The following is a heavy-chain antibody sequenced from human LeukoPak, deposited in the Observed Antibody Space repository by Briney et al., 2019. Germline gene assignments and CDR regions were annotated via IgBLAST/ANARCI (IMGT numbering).Heavy chain of an antibody. CDR3: ARSPDGCNFFTGSYDY. V-gene: IGHV4-61*02. Sequence: SETLSLTCTVSGASISSGGNYWSWIRQPAGEGLEWVGRIYTSGSTNYNPSLKSRVTISVDTSKNQSSLKLSSVTAADTAVYYCARSPDGCNFFTGSYDYWGQGTLVTVSS. J-gene: IGHJ4*02. CDR1: GASISSGGNY. D-gene: IGHD5-24*01. CDR2: IYTSGST.